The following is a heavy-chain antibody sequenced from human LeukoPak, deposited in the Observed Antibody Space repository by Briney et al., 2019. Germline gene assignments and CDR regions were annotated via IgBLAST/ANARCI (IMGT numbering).Heavy chain of an antibody. CDR2: ISGSGGST. J-gene: IGHJ4*02. CDR1: GFTFSSYA. Sequence: GGSLRLSCAASGFTFSSYAMSWVRQAPGNGLEWVSAISGSGGSTYYADSVKGRFTISRDNSKNTLYLQMNSLRAEDTAVYYCAKGGYSNYDGYFDYWGQGTLVTVSS. D-gene: IGHD4-11*01. CDR3: AKGGYSNYDGYFDY. V-gene: IGHV3-23*01.